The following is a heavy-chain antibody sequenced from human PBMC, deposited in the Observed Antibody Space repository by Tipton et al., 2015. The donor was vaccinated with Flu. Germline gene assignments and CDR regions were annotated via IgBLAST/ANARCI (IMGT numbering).Heavy chain of an antibody. CDR3: ARGGYSSSSYNWFDP. J-gene: IGHJ5*02. CDR1: DYSISSGYY. Sequence: TLSLTCTVSDYSISSGYYWGWIRQPPGKGLEWIGSIYHSGSTYYNPSLKSRVTISVDTSKNQFSLKLSSVTAADTAVYYCARGGYSSSSYNWFDPWGQGTLVTVSS. CDR2: IYHSGST. V-gene: IGHV4-38-2*02. D-gene: IGHD6-13*01.